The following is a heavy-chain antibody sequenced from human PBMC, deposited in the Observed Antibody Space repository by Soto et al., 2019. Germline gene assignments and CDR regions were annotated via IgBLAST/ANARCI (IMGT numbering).Heavy chain of an antibody. J-gene: IGHJ4*02. CDR2: IYYSGST. D-gene: IGHD4-4*01. CDR1: GGSISSYY. Sequence: SETLSLTCTVSGGSISSYYWSWIRQPPGKGLEWIGYIYYSGSTNYNPSLKSRVTLSVDTSKNQFSLKLSSVTAADTAVYYCARVLGYSNYDYWGQGTLVTVSS. CDR3: ARVLGYSNYDY. V-gene: IGHV4-59*01.